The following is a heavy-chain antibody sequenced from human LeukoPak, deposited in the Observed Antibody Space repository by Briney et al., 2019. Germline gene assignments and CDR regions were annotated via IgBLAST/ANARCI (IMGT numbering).Heavy chain of an antibody. CDR3: ARTEEDSGYYPSDY. D-gene: IGHD3-22*01. V-gene: IGHV4-39*01. CDR1: GGSISSSSYY. CDR2: ISYSGNT. Sequence: SETLSLTCTVSGGSISSSSYYWGWIRQSPGKGLEWIGRISYSGNTYYNPSLKSRVTISVDTSKNQFSLKLSSVTAADTAVYYCARTEEDSGYYPSDYWGQGTLVTVSS. J-gene: IGHJ4*02.